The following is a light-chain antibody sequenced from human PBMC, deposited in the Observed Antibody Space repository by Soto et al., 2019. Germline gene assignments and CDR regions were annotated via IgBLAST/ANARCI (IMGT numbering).Light chain of an antibody. CDR2: DAS. CDR3: QQYNSYVVT. CDR1: QNIRTW. J-gene: IGKJ1*01. V-gene: IGKV1-5*01. Sequence: DIQMTQSPSTLSASLGDRFTISCRASQNIRTWLSWYQQKPGKAPNLLIFDASSLHSGVPARFSGSESGAVFTLRISSLQPEDFATYYCQQYNSYVVTFGQGTKVDIK.